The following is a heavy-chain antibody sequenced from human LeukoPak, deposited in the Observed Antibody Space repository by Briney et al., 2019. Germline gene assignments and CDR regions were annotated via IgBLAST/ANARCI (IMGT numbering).Heavy chain of an antibody. CDR1: GFTFSSNS. Sequence: AGSLTLSCAASGFTFSSNSMNWVRQAPGKGLEWVSSISSSSSYIYYADSVKGRFTISRDNAKNSLYLQMNSLRAEDTAVYYCARDDGDYDFWSGYYFDYWGQGTLVTVSS. CDR3: ARDDGDYDFWSGYYFDY. D-gene: IGHD3-3*01. V-gene: IGHV3-21*01. J-gene: IGHJ4*02. CDR2: ISSSSSYI.